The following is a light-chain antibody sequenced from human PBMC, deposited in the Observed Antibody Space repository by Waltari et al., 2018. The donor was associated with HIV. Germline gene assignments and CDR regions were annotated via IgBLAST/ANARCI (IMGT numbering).Light chain of an antibody. Sequence: SQLTQPPSVSVSPGQTATLTCSGDDMPDHYVYGYQQKPGQAPVLVMYKVTERPSGTPERFSGSMSGTTVTLTIMGVQPEDEADYYCQSADSDNTYNWVFGGGTKLTVL. CDR1: DMPDHY. CDR3: QSADSDNTYNWV. V-gene: IGLV3-25*03. CDR2: KVT. J-gene: IGLJ3*02.